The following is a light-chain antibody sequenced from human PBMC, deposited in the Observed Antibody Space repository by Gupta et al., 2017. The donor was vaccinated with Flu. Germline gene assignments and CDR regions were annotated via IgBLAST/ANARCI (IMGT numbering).Light chain of an antibody. CDR1: RSLLHSDGNTF. CDR2: NVT. Sequence: DVVMTQSPLSLPVTLGQQASVSCRPSRSLLHSDGNTFLYWFHQRPVQSPRRLIYNVTNRDSGVPDRFSGSGSGTDFTLEISSVESADVGVYYCMQGTHWPLTFGEGTKVEI. J-gene: IGKJ1*01. V-gene: IGKV2-30*02. CDR3: MQGTHWPLT.